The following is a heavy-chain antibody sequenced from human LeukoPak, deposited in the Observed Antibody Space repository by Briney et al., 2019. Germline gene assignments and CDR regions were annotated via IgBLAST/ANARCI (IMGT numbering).Heavy chain of an antibody. J-gene: IGHJ4*02. CDR2: ISGSCDST. Sequence: GGSLRLSCAASGFTFSSYGMSWVRQTPGKGLEWVSAISGSCDSTYYADSVKGRFTISRDNSKNTLYLQMKSLRAEDTAVYYCAKVGYYNDSSGYYLDYFDYWGQGTLVTVSS. CDR3: AKVGYYNDSSGYYLDYFDY. V-gene: IGHV3-23*01. D-gene: IGHD3-22*01. CDR1: GFTFSSYG.